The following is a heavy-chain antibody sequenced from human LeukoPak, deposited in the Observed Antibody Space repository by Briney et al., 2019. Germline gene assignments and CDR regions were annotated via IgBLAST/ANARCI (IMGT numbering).Heavy chain of an antibody. V-gene: IGHV3-49*03. Sequence: PGRSLRLSCPASGFTFGDYAMSWFRQAPGKGLEWVGFIRSKAYGGTTEYAASVKGRFTISRDDSKSIAYLQMNSLKAEDTAVYYCTTTAYGDNIDYWGQGTLVTVSS. CDR1: GFTFGDYA. CDR3: TTTAYGDNIDY. D-gene: IGHD4-17*01. CDR2: IRSKAYGGTT. J-gene: IGHJ4*02.